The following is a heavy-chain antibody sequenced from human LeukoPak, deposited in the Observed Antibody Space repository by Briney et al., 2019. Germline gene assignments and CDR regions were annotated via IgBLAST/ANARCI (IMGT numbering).Heavy chain of an antibody. D-gene: IGHD3-10*01. V-gene: IGHV3-48*02. Sequence: RGSLRLSCAASGFTFSSYSMNWVRQAPGKGLEWVSYISSSSSTIYYADSVKGRFTISRDNAKNSLYLQMNSLRDEDTAVYYCAKAQPTLISRSFDCWGQGALVTISP. CDR1: GFTFSSYS. CDR2: ISSSSSTI. J-gene: IGHJ4*02. CDR3: AKAQPTLISRSFDC.